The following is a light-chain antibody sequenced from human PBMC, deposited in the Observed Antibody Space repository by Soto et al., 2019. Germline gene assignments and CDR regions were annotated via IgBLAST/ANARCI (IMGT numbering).Light chain of an antibody. Sequence: LVLTQSPDTLSLSPGERATLSCRASQSVTSSYLAWYQQKPGQPPRLLIYGASTRATGIPDRFSGSGSRTDFTLTISRVEPEDSAVYYCQQYGGSPLFTFGQGSRLEIK. CDR1: QSVTSSY. CDR3: QQYGGSPLFT. V-gene: IGKV3-20*01. J-gene: IGKJ2*01. CDR2: GAS.